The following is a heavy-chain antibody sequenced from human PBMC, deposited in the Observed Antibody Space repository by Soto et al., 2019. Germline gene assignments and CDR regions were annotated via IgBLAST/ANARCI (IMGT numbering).Heavy chain of an antibody. Sequence: ASVKVSCKASGYSFTSYGINWVRQAPGQGLEWMGWISGYNGNTKYAQKVQDRVTMTTDTSTSTVYMELRSLRSDDTAVYYCARGGHATASYYYYGMDVWGQGT. J-gene: IGHJ6*02. CDR3: ARGGHATASYYYYGMDV. CDR1: GYSFTSYG. CDR2: ISGYNGNT. D-gene: IGHD4-17*01. V-gene: IGHV1-18*01.